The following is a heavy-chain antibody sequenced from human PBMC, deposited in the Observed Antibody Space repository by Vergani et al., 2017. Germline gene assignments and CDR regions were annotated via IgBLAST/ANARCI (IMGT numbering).Heavy chain of an antibody. V-gene: IGHV5-51*01. J-gene: IGHJ4*02. Sequence: EVQLVQSGAEVKTPGESLKISCKVSGYIFTSYWIGWVRQMPGKGLEWMGVIYPGDSDTRYSPSFQGQVTISADKSISTAYLQWSSLKASDTAMYYCAGRWGYDSYXFDYWGQGTLVTVSS. CDR2: IYPGDSDT. CDR1: GYIFTSYW. CDR3: AGRWGYDSYXFDY. D-gene: IGHD5-12*01.